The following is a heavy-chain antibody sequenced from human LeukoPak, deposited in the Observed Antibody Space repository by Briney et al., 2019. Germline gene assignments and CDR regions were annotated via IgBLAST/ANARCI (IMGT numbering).Heavy chain of an antibody. Sequence: SETLSLTCTVSGGSISSSSYYWGWIRQPPGKGLEWIGSIYYSGSTYYNPSLKSRVTISVDTSKNQFSLKLSSVTAADTAVYYCARDPDYAFDYWGQGTLVTVSS. CDR2: IYYSGST. CDR3: ARDPDYAFDY. D-gene: IGHD4-17*01. CDR1: GGSISSSSYY. J-gene: IGHJ4*02. V-gene: IGHV4-39*07.